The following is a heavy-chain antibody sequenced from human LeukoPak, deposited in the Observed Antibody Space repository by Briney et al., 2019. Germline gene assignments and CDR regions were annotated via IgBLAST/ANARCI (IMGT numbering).Heavy chain of an antibody. D-gene: IGHD4-17*01. Sequence: GASVKVSCKASGYIFTDYYMHWVRQAPGQELGWMGRINPNSGGTNYAQKFQGRVTMTRDASISTAYMELSRLRSDDTAVYYCARDLGTPTTVTTNYWGQGTLVTVSS. CDR3: ARDLGTPTTVTTNY. J-gene: IGHJ4*02. V-gene: IGHV1-2*06. CDR1: GYIFTDYY. CDR2: INPNSGGT.